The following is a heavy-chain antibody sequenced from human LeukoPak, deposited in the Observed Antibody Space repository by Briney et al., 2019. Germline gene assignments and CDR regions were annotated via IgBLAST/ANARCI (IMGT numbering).Heavy chain of an antibody. CDR2: MYYAGST. CDR1: GGSISTTSYY. Sequence: SETLSLTCNVSGGSISTTSYYWGWIHQSPGKGLEWIASMYYAGSTYHNPSLKSRVTISIDTSKNQVSMNLTSVTAADTAVYYCASRPPVSGYVVSWGQGTLVTVSS. CDR3: ASRPPVSGYVVS. V-gene: IGHV4-39*01. J-gene: IGHJ4*02. D-gene: IGHD5-12*01.